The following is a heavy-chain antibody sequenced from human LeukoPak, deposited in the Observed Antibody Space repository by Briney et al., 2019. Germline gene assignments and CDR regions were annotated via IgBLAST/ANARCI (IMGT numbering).Heavy chain of an antibody. D-gene: IGHD6-13*01. CDR1: GYTFTSYD. Sequence: ASVKVSCKASGYTFTSYDINWVRQATGQGLEWMGWMNPNSGNTGYAQKFQGRVTITRNTSISTAYMELSSLRSEDTAVYYCARRSIAAAGPYYYYYMDVWGKGTTVTVSS. CDR2: MNPNSGNT. V-gene: IGHV1-8*03. J-gene: IGHJ6*03. CDR3: ARRSIAAAGPYYYYYMDV.